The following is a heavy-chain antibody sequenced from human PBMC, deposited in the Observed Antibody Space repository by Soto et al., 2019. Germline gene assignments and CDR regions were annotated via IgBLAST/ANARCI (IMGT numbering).Heavy chain of an antibody. CDR2: ISYDGSNK. CDR3: AKEALTGGSSGWPEDAFDI. Sequence: PGGSLRLSCAASGFTFSSYGMHWVRQAPGKGLEWVAVISYDGSNKYYADSVKGRFTISRDNSKNTLYLQMNSLRAEDTAVYYCAKEALTGGSSGWPEDAFDIWGQGTMVTVSS. D-gene: IGHD6-19*01. V-gene: IGHV3-30*18. J-gene: IGHJ3*02. CDR1: GFTFSSYG.